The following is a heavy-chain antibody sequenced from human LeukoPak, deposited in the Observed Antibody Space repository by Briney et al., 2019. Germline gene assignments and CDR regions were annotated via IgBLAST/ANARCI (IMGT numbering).Heavy chain of an antibody. CDR2: INTNTGSP. CDR1: GYTFSTYP. J-gene: IGHJ4*02. Sequence: EASVNVSCKASGYTFSTYPMNWVRQAPGQGLEWMGWINTNTGSPTFAQGLTGRFVFSLDTSVSTAFLQINSLKAEDTALYYCVRGIDTTGYFNYWGQGTLVTVSS. D-gene: IGHD3-22*01. CDR3: VRGIDTTGYFNY. V-gene: IGHV7-4-1*02.